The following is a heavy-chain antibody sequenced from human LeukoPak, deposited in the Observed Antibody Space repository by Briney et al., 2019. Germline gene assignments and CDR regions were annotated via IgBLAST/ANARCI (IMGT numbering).Heavy chain of an antibody. CDR3: ARFIVGAYYFDY. CDR2: ISYDGSNK. CDR1: GFTFSSYG. Sequence: GRSLRLSCAASGFTFSSYGMHWVRQAPGKGLEWVAVISYDGSNKYYADSVKGRFTISRDNSKNTLYLQMNSLRAEDTAVYYCARFIVGAYYFDYWGQGTLVTVSS. V-gene: IGHV3-30*03. D-gene: IGHD1-26*01. J-gene: IGHJ4*02.